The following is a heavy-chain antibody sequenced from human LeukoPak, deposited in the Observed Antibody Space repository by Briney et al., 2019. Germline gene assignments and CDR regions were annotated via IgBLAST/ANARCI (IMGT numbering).Heavy chain of an antibody. CDR1: GFTFSSYS. CDR3: ARRLYYDNGGYTY. D-gene: IGHD3-22*01. Sequence: GGSLRLSCAASGFTFSSYSMNWVRQAPGKGLEWVSSISSSSSYIYYADSVKGRFTISRDNAKSSLYLQMNSLRAEDTAVYYCARRLYYDNGGYTYWGQGTLVTVSS. CDR2: ISSSSSYI. V-gene: IGHV3-21*04. J-gene: IGHJ4*02.